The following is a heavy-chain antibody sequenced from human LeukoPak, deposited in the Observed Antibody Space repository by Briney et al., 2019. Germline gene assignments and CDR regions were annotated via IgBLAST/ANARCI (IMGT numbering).Heavy chain of an antibody. CDR1: GFRFSDEY. CDR2: IRSTGEST. Sequence: PGGSLRLSCAASGFRFSDEYMSWVRQAPGKGLEWVSSIRSTGESTYYADSVKGRFTISRDNSRNTLYLQMNSLRAEDTAVYYCAKEVRESAWFYFDHWGQGTLATVSS. V-gene: IGHV3-23*01. CDR3: AKEVRESAWFYFDH. D-gene: IGHD3-10*01. J-gene: IGHJ4*02.